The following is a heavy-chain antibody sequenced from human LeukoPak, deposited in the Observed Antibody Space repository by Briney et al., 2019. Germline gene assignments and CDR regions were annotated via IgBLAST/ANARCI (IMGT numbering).Heavy chain of an antibody. CDR3: ARNIAGDYDFWSGYSYYFDY. J-gene: IGHJ4*02. D-gene: IGHD3-3*01. CDR1: GFTFSSYA. Sequence: PGRSLRLSCAASGFTFSSYAMHWVRQAPCKGLEWVAVISYDGSNKYYADSVKGRFTISRDNSKNTLYLQMNSLRAEDTAVYYCARNIAGDYDFWSGYSYYFDYWGQGTLVTVSS. CDR2: ISYDGSNK. V-gene: IGHV3-30*04.